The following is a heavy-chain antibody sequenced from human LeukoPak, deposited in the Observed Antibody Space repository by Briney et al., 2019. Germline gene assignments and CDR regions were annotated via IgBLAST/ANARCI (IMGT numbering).Heavy chain of an antibody. V-gene: IGHV4-61*02. CDR1: GDPISSASYY. CDR3: AREGSMYFSDSSGYLGD. Sequence: PSETLSLTCTVSGDPISSASYYWSWIRQPAGKGLEWIGRIYSGGSTNYNPSLKGRVTISVDTSKNQFSLKLSSVTAADTAVYYCAREGSMYFSDSSGYLGDWGQGTLVTVSS. CDR2: IYSGGST. D-gene: IGHD3-22*01. J-gene: IGHJ4*02.